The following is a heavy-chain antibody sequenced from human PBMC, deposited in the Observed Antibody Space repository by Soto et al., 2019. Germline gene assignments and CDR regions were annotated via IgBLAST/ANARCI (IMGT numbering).Heavy chain of an antibody. CDR3: AQRTRDFGLGRERANSCDP. Sequence: QITLKESGPTLVRPTQTLTLTCTFSGFSLSTTGVGVGWIRQPPGKALEWLALIYWDDDKRYSPSLESRPTLTXPXXNNTVLLTQTIADPAHTATYYCAQRTRDFGLGRERANSCDPWAQETLVNVSS. D-gene: IGHD3-16*01. CDR2: IYWDDDK. CDR1: GFSLSTTGVG. J-gene: IGHJ5*02. V-gene: IGHV2-5*02.